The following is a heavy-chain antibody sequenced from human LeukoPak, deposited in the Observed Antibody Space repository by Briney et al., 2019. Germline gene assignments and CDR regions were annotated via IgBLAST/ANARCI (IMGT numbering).Heavy chain of an antibody. CDR2: IYHSGST. J-gene: IGHJ3*02. Sequence: SETLSLTCTVSGGSISSGGYSWSWIRQPPGKGLEWIGYIYHSGSTYYNPSLKSRVTISVDRSKNQFSLKLSSVTAADTAVYYCARHSLISSGSYSYDAFDIWGQGTMVTVSS. D-gene: IGHD3-10*01. CDR1: GGSISSGGYS. V-gene: IGHV4-30-2*01. CDR3: ARHSLISSGSYSYDAFDI.